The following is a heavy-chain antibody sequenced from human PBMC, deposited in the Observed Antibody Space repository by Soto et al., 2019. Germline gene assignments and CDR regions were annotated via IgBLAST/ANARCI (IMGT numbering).Heavy chain of an antibody. CDR1: GGTFSSYA. CDR3: ARDQYDYVWGSYRAQLDY. J-gene: IGHJ4*02. CDR2: IIPICGTA. Sequence: QVQLVQSGAEVKKPGSSVKVSCKASGGTFSSYAISWVRQAPGQGLEWMGGIIPICGTANYAQKFQGRVTITADESTSTAYMELSSLRAEDTAVYYCARDQYDYVWGSYRAQLDYWGQGTLVTVSS. D-gene: IGHD3-16*02. V-gene: IGHV1-69*01.